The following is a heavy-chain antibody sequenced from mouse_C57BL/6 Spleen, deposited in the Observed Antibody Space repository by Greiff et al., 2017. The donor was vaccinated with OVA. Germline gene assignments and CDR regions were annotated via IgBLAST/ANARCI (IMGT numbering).Heavy chain of an antibody. CDR1: GFTFSSYT. CDR3: ARHDMGRFAY. Sequence: EVQLVESGGGLVKPGGSLKLSCAASGFTFSSYTMSWVRQTPEKRLEWVATISGGGGNTYYPDSVKGRFTISRDNAKNTLYLQMSSLRSEDTALYYCARHDMGRFAYWGQGTLVTVSA. CDR2: ISGGGGNT. J-gene: IGHJ3*01. V-gene: IGHV5-9*01.